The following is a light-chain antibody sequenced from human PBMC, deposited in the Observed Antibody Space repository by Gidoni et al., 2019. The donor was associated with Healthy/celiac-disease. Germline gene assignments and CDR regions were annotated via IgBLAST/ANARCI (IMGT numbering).Light chain of an antibody. V-gene: IGKV3-15*01. Sequence: EIVMTQSPAPLSVSPGERATLSCRASQSVSSNLAWYQQQPGQAPRLLIYGASTRATGIPARFSGSGSGTEFTLTISSLQSEDFSVYYCQQYNNWPHLTFGQGTKLEIK. CDR3: QQYNNWPHLT. J-gene: IGKJ2*01. CDR2: GAS. CDR1: QSVSSN.